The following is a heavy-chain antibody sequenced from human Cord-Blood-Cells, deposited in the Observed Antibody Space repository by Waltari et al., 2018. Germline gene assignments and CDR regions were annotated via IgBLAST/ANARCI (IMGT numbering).Heavy chain of an antibody. CDR1: GGSFSGYY. CDR3: ARLVGGYNWNDY. V-gene: IGHV4-34*01. Sequence: QVQLQQWGAGLLKPSETLSLTCAVYGGSFSGYYWIWIRQPPGKGLEWIGEINHSGSTNYNPSLKSRVTISDTSKNQFSLRLSSVTAADTAVYYCARLVGGYNWNDYWGQGTLVTVSS. CDR2: INHSGST. D-gene: IGHD1-1*01. J-gene: IGHJ4*02.